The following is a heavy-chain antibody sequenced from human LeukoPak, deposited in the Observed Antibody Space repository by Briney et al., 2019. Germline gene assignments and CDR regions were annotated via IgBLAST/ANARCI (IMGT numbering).Heavy chain of an antibody. Sequence: GGSLRLSCAASGFIFSSYWMSWVRQAPGKGLEWVANIKQDGSEKYYVDSVKGRFTISRDNAKNSLYLQMNSLRAEDTALYYCAREVGYSYGTDYWGQGTLVTVSS. D-gene: IGHD5-18*01. CDR3: AREVGYSYGTDY. CDR2: IKQDGSEK. CDR1: GFIFSSYW. J-gene: IGHJ4*02. V-gene: IGHV3-7*03.